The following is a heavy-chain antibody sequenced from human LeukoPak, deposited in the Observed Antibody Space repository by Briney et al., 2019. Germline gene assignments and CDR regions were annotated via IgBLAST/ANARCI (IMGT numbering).Heavy chain of an antibody. V-gene: IGHV4-34*01. CDR3: ARPGQLGSLYYGMDV. D-gene: IGHD7-27*01. Sequence: PSETLSLTCAVYGGSFSGYQWSWIRQPPGKGLEWIGEINHSGTTNYNPSLKSRVTLSVDTSKNQFSLKLTSVTAADTAVYYCARPGQLGSLYYGMDVWGQGTTVTVS. J-gene: IGHJ6*02. CDR2: INHSGTT. CDR1: GGSFSGYQ.